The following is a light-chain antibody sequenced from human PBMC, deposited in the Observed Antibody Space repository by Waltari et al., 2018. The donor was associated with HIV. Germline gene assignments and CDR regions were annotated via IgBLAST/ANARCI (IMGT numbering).Light chain of an antibody. CDR3: QQYFSTPRT. CDR1: QTIVSSHNKRSE. J-gene: IGKJ2*01. CDR2: WAS. V-gene: IGKV4-1*01. Sequence: DIIMTQSPESLTISLGERATINCTSSQTIVSSHNKRSELAWYRQRPGQPPELLIYWASTRESGVPDRFTGGESVTDFNLTITNVQADDVAVYYCQQYFSTPRTFGRGTKLEIK.